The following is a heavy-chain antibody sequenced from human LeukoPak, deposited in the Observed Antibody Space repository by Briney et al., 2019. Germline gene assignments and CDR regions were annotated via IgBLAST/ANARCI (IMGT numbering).Heavy chain of an antibody. CDR3: AYSGSYGHLGY. Sequence: PSETLSLTCTVSGGSVSSGSYYWAWIRQPPGKGLEWIGSIYSSVSTYHNPSLKSRVTISVDTSKNQFSLRLSSVTAADTALYYCAYSGSYGHLGYWGQGIPVTVAS. CDR1: GGSVSSGSYY. J-gene: IGHJ4*02. CDR2: IYSSVST. V-gene: IGHV4-39*01. D-gene: IGHD1-26*01.